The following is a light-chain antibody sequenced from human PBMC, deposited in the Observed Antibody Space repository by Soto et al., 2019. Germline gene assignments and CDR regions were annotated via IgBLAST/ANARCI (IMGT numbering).Light chain of an antibody. V-gene: IGKV1-33*01. CDR2: DAS. J-gene: IGKJ4*01. CDR1: QDISNY. CDR3: QQYDNLP. Sequence: DIQMTQCPSSVSASVGDRVTITCQASQDISNYLNWYQQKPGKAPKLLIYDASNLETGVPSRFSGSGSGTDFTFTISSLQPEDIATYYCQQYDNLPFGGGTKVEIK.